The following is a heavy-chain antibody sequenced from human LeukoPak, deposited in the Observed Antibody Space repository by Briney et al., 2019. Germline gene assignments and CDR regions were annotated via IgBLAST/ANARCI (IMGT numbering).Heavy chain of an antibody. CDR1: GDSISSYY. D-gene: IGHD3-22*01. V-gene: IGHV4-59*01. Sequence: SETLSLTCTVSGDSISSYYWSWIRQPPGKGLEWIGYIYYSGSTNYNPSLKSRVTISVDTSKNHFSLKLSSVTAADTAVYYCARRPYYYDSSGYSYYFDYWGQGTLVTVSS. CDR2: IYYSGST. CDR3: ARRPYYYDSSGYSYYFDY. J-gene: IGHJ4*02.